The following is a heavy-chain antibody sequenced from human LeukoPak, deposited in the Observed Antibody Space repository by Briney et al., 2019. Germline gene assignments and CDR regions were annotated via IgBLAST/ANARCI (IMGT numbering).Heavy chain of an antibody. CDR2: ISSSGSTI. D-gene: IGHD5-12*01. Sequence: GGSLRLSCAASGFTFSSYEMNWVRQAPGKGLEWVSYISSSGSTIYYADSVKGRFTISRDNAKNSLYLQMNSLRAEDTAVYYCARDLPRIVATMGYYGMDVWGQGTTVTVSS. J-gene: IGHJ6*02. V-gene: IGHV3-48*03. CDR3: ARDLPRIVATMGYYGMDV. CDR1: GFTFSSYE.